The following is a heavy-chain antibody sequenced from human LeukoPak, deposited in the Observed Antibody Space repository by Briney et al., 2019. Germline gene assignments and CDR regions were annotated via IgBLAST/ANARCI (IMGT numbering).Heavy chain of an antibody. CDR3: ARDRFGSYSPDAFDI. Sequence: ASVKVSCKASGYTFSGHFMHWVRQAPGQGLEWMGWISPNGGDTNYAQKFQGRVTMTRDTSISTAYMELSRLRSDDTAVYYCARDRFGSYSPDAFDIWGQGTMVTVSS. D-gene: IGHD1-26*01. CDR2: ISPNGGDT. J-gene: IGHJ3*02. CDR1: GYTFSGHF. V-gene: IGHV1-2*02.